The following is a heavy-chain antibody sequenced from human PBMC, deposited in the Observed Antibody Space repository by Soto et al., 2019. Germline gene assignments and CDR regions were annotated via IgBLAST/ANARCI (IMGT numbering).Heavy chain of an antibody. D-gene: IGHD6-13*01. Sequence: QITLKESGPTLVKPTQTLTLTCTFSGFSLSTSGVGVGWIRQPPGKALEWLALIYWDDDKRYSPSLKSRLTHTKDTSKNQVVLTMTNMDPVDTATYYCARVSGIAAAGLFDYWGQGTLVTVSS. CDR2: IYWDDDK. CDR3: ARVSGIAAAGLFDY. CDR1: GFSLSTSGVG. J-gene: IGHJ4*02. V-gene: IGHV2-5*02.